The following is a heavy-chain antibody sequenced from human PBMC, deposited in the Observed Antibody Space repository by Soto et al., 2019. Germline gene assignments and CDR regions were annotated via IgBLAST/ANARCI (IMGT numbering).Heavy chain of an antibody. CDR3: ARGATSPSY. CDR1: GLTFSNYA. Sequence: GGSLRLSCAASGLTFSNYAMSWVRQAPGKGLEWVSTVTGDGVTTSYTDSVKGRFTISRDNSKNTLYLQMNSLRAEDTAVYYCARGATSPSYWGQGTRVNVSS. V-gene: IGHV3-23*01. CDR2: VTGDGVTT. J-gene: IGHJ4*02.